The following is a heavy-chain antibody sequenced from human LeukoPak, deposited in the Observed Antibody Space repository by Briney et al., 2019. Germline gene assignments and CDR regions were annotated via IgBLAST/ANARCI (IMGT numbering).Heavy chain of an antibody. D-gene: IGHD2-2*01. J-gene: IGHJ4*02. CDR1: GFSFSSYG. Sequence: GGSLRLSCAASGFSFSSYGMHWVRQAPGKGLEWVAVIWYDGSKKYYADSVKGRFIISRDNSRDTLYLQMNSLRAEDTAVYYCAKDIQLTYWGQGALVTVSS. V-gene: IGHV3-33*06. CDR3: AKDIQLTY. CDR2: IWYDGSKK.